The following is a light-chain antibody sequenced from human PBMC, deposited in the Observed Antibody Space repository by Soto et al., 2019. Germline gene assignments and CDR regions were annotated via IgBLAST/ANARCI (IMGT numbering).Light chain of an antibody. J-gene: IGKJ2*01. CDR1: QSISSY. CDR2: AAS. Sequence: DIQMTQSPSSLSASVGDRVTITCRASQSISSYLNWYQQKPGKAPKLLIYAASSLQSGVPSRFSGSGSGTDFTLTISSLQPEDFATYYCQQTRRAPRTFGPGTKLEIK. CDR3: QQTRRAPRT. V-gene: IGKV1-39*01.